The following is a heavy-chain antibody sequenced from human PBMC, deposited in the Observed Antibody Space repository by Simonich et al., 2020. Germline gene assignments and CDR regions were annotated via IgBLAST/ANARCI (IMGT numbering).Heavy chain of an antibody. CDR2: IKQDGSEK. CDR3: ARDGLGTAYYYYMDV. D-gene: IGHD7-27*01. CDR1: GFTFSSYW. V-gene: IGHV3-7*01. J-gene: IGHJ6*03. Sequence: EVQLVESGGGLVQPGGSLRISCAASGFTFSSYWMSWVRQGPGKGLEWGANIKQDGSEKYYVDSVKGRFTISRDNAKNSLYRQMNRLRAEDTAVYSCARDGLGTAYYYYMDVWGKGTTVTVSS.